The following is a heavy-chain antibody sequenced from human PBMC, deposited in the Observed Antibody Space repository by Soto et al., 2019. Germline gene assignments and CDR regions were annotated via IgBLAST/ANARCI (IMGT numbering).Heavy chain of an antibody. CDR1: GYTFADYA. Sequence: QVQLVQSGAEVKKPGASVKVSCKASGYTFADYAMHWVRQAPGQRLEWMGWINAGNGNTKYSQKFQGRVTITRDTAASTAYMELSILRSEDTAVYYCARSIGVVTAADYWGQGTLVTVSS. D-gene: IGHD2-21*02. J-gene: IGHJ4*02. CDR2: INAGNGNT. V-gene: IGHV1-3*01. CDR3: ARSIGVVTAADY.